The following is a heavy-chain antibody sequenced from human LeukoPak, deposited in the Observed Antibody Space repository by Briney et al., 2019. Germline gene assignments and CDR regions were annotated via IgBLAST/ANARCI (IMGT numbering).Heavy chain of an antibody. D-gene: IGHD1-7*01. CDR2: IYSGGST. CDR1: GFTVSSNY. V-gene: IGHV3-66*01. J-gene: IGHJ4*02. CDR3: AKNWNYDY. Sequence: GGSLRLSCAASGFTVSSNYMSWVRQPPGKGLEWVSIIYSGGSTYYADSVKGRFTISRDNSNNTLYLQMNSLRAEDTAVYYCAKNWNYDYWGQGTLFTVSS.